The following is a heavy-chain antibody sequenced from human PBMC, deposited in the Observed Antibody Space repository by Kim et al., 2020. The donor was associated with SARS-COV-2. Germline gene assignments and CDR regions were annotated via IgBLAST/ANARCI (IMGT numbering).Heavy chain of an antibody. CDR3: SKGKSDSVLYWFDP. CDR2: ITGTDSGGAT. CDR1: GFIFNNFV. J-gene: IGHJ5*02. D-gene: IGHD1-26*01. V-gene: IGHV3-23*01. Sequence: GGSLRLSCSASGFIFNNFVMTWVRQAPGEGLEWVSTITGTDSGGATYYASSIKGRFTISRDNSRTTLFLQMNSLRAEDTAVYYCSKGKSDSVLYWFDPWG.